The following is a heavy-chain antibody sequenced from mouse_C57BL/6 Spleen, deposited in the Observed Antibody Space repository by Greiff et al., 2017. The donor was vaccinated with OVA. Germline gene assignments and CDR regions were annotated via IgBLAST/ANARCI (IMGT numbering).Heavy chain of an antibody. J-gene: IGHJ3*01. CDR3: AGDSNYPFAY. Sequence: VQLQQPGAELVMPGASVKLSCKASGYTFTSYWMHWVKQRPGQGLEWIGEIDPSDSYTNYNQKFKGKSTLTVDKSSSTAYMQLSSLTYEDSAVYYCAGDSNYPFAYWGQGTLVTVSA. V-gene: IGHV1-69*01. CDR2: IDPSDSYT. CDR1: GYTFTSYW. D-gene: IGHD2-5*01.